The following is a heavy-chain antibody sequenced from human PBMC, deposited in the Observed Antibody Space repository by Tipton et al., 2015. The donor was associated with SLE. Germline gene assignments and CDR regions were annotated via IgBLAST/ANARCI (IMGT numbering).Heavy chain of an antibody. CDR2: INHSGNT. CDR3: ARVPLGQRQTEYWYFDL. D-gene: IGHD1/OR15-1a*01. Sequence: TLSLTCAVYGGSFSGYYWTWIRQPPGKGLEWIGEINHSGNTNFNSSLKSRVTISVDTSRNQFSLKLTSVTAADTAVYFCARVPLGQRQTEYWYFDLWGRGTLVTVSS. J-gene: IGHJ2*01. V-gene: IGHV4-34*01. CDR1: GGSFSGYY.